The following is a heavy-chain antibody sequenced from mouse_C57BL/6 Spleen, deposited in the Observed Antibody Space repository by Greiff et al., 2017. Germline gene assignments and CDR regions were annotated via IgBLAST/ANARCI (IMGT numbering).Heavy chain of an antibody. D-gene: IGHD4-1*01. CDR1: GYNFTSYD. CDR2: IYPRDGST. V-gene: IGHV1-85*01. Sequence: VMLVESGPELVKPGASVKLSCKASGYNFTSYDINWVKQRPGQGLEWIGWIYPRDGSTKYNEKFKGKATLTVDTSSSTAYMELHSLTSEDTAVYYWARSILELAYWGQGTMVTVSA. CDR3: ARSILELAY. J-gene: IGHJ3*01.